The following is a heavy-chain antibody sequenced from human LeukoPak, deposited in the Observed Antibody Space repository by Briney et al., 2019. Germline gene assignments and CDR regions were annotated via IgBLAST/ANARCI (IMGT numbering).Heavy chain of an antibody. Sequence: PSETLSLTCTVSGGSISSSSYYWGWIRQPPGKGLEWIGSIYYSGSTYYNPSLKSRVTISVDTSKNRFSLKLSSVTAADTAVYYCARHSSSFTPLDYWGQGTLVTVSS. CDR3: ARHSSSFTPLDY. V-gene: IGHV4-39*01. CDR1: GGSISSSSYY. D-gene: IGHD6-6*01. CDR2: IYYSGST. J-gene: IGHJ4*02.